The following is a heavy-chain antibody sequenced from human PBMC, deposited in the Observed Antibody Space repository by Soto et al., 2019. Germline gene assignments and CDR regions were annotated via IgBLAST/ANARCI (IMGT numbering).Heavy chain of an antibody. CDR2: ISDDGASI. D-gene: IGHD5-18*01. V-gene: IGHV3-48*03. Sequence: PGGSLRLSCEASGFSFSSFAMKWVRQAPGRGLEWVSYISDDGASIYYADSLKGRFTISRDNAKNSLSLQMNNLRAEDTAVYYCARENSVQAWLHHFDHWGLGTLVTVSS. CDR1: GFSFSSFA. CDR3: ARENSVQAWLHHFDH. J-gene: IGHJ4*02.